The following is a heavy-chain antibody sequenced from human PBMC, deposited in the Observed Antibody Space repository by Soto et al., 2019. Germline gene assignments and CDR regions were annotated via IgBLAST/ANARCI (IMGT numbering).Heavy chain of an antibody. CDR1: GFTFSDYY. V-gene: IGHV3-11*05. Sequence: QVQLVESGGGLVKPGGSLRLSCAASGFTFSDYYMSWIRQAPGKGLEWVSYISSSSSYTNYADSVKGRFTISRDNANNTLYLQMNSLGAEDTAVYYCARDLDRYGSGTGFDPWGQGTLVTVSS. J-gene: IGHJ5*02. CDR3: ARDLDRYGSGTGFDP. CDR2: ISSSSSYT. D-gene: IGHD3-10*01.